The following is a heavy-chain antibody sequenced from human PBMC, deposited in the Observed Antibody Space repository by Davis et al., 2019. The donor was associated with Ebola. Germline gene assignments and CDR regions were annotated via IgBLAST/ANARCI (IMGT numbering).Heavy chain of an antibody. CDR2: IYYSGST. Sequence: MPSETLSLTCTVSGGSISSGDYYWSWIRQPPGKGLEWIGYIYYSGSTYYNPSLKSRVTISLDRSKNQFSLKLSSVTAADTAVYYCARRHCSGGSCPLDYWGQGTLVTVSS. D-gene: IGHD2-15*01. J-gene: IGHJ4*02. CDR1: GGSISSGDYY. CDR3: ARRHCSGGSCPLDY. V-gene: IGHV4-30-4*01.